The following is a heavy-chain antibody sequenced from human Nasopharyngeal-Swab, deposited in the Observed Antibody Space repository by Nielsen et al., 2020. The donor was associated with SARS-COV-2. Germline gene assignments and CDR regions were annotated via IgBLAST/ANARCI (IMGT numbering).Heavy chain of an antibody. CDR3: ARRITMVQGVIAVPIYYYYGMDV. Sequence: RQAPGKGLEWVSYISSSSSYTNYADSVKGRFTISRDNAKNSLYLQMNSLRAEDTAVYYCARRITMVQGVIAVPIYYYYGMDVWGQGTTVTVPS. CDR2: ISSSSSYT. J-gene: IGHJ6*02. D-gene: IGHD3-10*01. V-gene: IGHV3-11*06.